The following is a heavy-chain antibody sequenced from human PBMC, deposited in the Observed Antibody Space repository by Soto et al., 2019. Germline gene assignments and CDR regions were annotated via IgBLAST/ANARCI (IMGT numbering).Heavy chain of an antibody. Sequence: SGPTLVNPTQTLTLTCTFSGFSLSTSGMCVSWIRQPPGKALEWLARIDWDDDKYYSTSLKTRLTISKDTSKHQVVLTMTNMDPVDTATYYCARIQYYDILTGYFGASTGYGMDVWGQGTMVTVSS. V-gene: IGHV2-70*11. CDR3: ARIQYYDILTGYFGASTGYGMDV. D-gene: IGHD3-9*01. CDR2: IDWDDDK. J-gene: IGHJ6*02. CDR1: GFSLSTSGMC.